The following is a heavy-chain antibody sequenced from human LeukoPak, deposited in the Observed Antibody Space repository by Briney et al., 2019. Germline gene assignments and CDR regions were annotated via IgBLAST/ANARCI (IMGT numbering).Heavy chain of an antibody. J-gene: IGHJ3*01. CDR2: ISGHNGNT. Sequence: ASVKVSCKASDYTFTSYGITWVRQAPGQGLEWMGWISGHNGNTNYAQRFQGRVTMTTDTSTSTAYMELRSLESDDTAMYYCARASGEGRMAGPTLRGAFDVWGQGTMVTVSS. CDR3: ARASGEGRMAGPTLRGAFDV. CDR1: DYTFTSYG. D-gene: IGHD1-1*01. V-gene: IGHV1-18*01.